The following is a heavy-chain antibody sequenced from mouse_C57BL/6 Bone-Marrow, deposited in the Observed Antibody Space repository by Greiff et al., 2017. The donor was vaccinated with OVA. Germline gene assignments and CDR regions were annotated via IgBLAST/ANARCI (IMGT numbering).Heavy chain of an antibody. D-gene: IGHD1-1*01. CDR1: GYAFTNYL. CDR3: AYYYGSSPFAY. J-gene: IGHJ3*01. V-gene: IGHV1-54*01. CDR2: INPGSGGT. Sequence: VQLQQSGAELVRPGPSVKVSCKASGYAFTNYLIEWVKQRPGQGLEWIGVINPGSGGTNYNEKFKGKATLTADKSSSTAYMQLSSLTSEDSAVYFCAYYYGSSPFAYWGQGTLVTVSA.